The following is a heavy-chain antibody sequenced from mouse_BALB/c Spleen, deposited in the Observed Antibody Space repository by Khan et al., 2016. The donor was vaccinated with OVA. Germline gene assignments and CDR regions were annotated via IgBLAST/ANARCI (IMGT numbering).Heavy chain of an antibody. D-gene: IGHD2-1*01. CDR1: GFSLTSYG. J-gene: IGHJ4*01. Sequence: QVQLKQSGPGLVAPSQSLSITCTVSGFSLTSYGVNWVRQPPGKGLEWRGVIWGDGSTNYHSALISRLSISKDNSKSQDLLKMNSLQTDDTATFYCVKQNYGTLYAMDYWGQGTSVTVSS. CDR2: IWGDGST. CDR3: VKQNYGTLYAMDY. V-gene: IGHV2-3*01.